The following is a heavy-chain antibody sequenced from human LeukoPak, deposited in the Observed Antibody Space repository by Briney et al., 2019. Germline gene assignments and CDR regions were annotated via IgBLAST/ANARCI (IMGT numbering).Heavy chain of an antibody. V-gene: IGHV3-13*01. Sequence: GGSLRLSSAASGFDVKSHDIHWVRQPIGKGLEWVSSIESPRDIYYAGSVKGRFTISREDAENSVYLQMNNLRVEDTAIYYCAKVRRSVAYDYWGRGTLVTVSS. J-gene: IGHJ4*02. CDR2: IESPRDI. CDR3: AKVRRSVAYDY. CDR1: GFDVKSHD.